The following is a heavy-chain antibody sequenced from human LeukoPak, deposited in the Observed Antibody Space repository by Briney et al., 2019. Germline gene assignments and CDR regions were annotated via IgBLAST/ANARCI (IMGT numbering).Heavy chain of an antibody. D-gene: IGHD3-10*01. V-gene: IGHV4-61*03. CDR1: GGSISSGGYY. CDR3: ARDRPGSYWYFDL. CDR2: IYYLGST. J-gene: IGHJ2*01. Sequence: NSSETLSLTCTVSGGSISSGGYYWSWIRQHPGKGLEWVGHIYYLGSTNYNPSLKSRVTISIDTSKNYFSLKLNSVIAADTAVYYCARDRPGSYWYFDLWGRGTLVTVSS.